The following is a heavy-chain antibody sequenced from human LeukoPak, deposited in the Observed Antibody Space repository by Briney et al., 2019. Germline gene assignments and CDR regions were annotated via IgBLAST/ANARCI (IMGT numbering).Heavy chain of an antibody. Sequence: PSETLSLTCTVSGGSISSYYWSWIRQPPGKGLEWIGYIYYSGSTNYNPSLKSRVTISVDTSNNQFSLKLSSVTAADTAVYYCARRRRYYYGSGSQGAFDYWGQGTLVTVSS. CDR1: GGSISSYY. V-gene: IGHV4-59*12. J-gene: IGHJ4*02. D-gene: IGHD3-10*01. CDR3: ARRRRYYYGSGSQGAFDY. CDR2: IYYSGST.